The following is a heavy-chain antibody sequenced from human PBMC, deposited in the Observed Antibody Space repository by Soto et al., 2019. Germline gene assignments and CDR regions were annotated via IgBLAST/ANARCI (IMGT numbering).Heavy chain of an antibody. J-gene: IGHJ4*02. V-gene: IGHV3-30*18. CDR3: AKSPGMYYYDSSGYYHYDY. Sequence: GGSLRLSCVVPGFSLSDCGMHWVRQAPGKGPEWVAMISHDGNNEYYADSVKGRFTISRDNSKNTLYLQMNSLRAEDTAVYYSAKSPGMYYYDSSGYYHYDYWGQGTLVTVSS. D-gene: IGHD3-22*01. CDR2: ISHDGNNE. CDR1: GFSLSDCG.